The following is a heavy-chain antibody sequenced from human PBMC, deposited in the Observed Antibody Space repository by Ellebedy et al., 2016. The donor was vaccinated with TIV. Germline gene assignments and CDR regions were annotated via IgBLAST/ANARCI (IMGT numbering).Heavy chain of an antibody. Sequence: ASVKVSCKASGYIFTTYGISWMRQAPGQGPEWMGWISAYNGNTNYAQKFQGRVTMTTDTSTSTAYMELRSLKSDDTAVYYCARGPYGGISVWYFDVWGRGTLVTVSS. CDR3: ARGPYGGISVWYFDV. CDR1: GYIFTTYG. D-gene: IGHD4-23*01. CDR2: ISAYNGNT. J-gene: IGHJ2*01. V-gene: IGHV1-18*04.